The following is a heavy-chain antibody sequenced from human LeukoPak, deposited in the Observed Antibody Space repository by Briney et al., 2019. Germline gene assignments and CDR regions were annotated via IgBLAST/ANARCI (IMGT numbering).Heavy chain of an antibody. J-gene: IGHJ4*02. V-gene: IGHV3-23*01. CDR1: EFTFSAYG. CDR2: ISGSGGST. CDR3: AKARSSGSIIPFDY. Sequence: PGGSLRLSCVASEFTFSAYGMSWVRQAPGKGLEWVSAISGSGGSTYYADSVKGRFTISRDNSKNTLYLQMNSLRAEDTAVYYCAKARSSGSIIPFDYWGQGTLVTVSS. D-gene: IGHD3-22*01.